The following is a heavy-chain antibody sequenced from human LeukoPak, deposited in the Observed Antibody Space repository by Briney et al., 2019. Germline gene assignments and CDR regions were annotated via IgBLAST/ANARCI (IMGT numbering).Heavy chain of an antibody. V-gene: IGHV4-39*07. Sequence: PSETLSLTCTVSGGSISSSSYYWGWIRQPPGKGLEWIGSIYCSGSTYYNPSLKSRVTISVDTSKNQFSLKLSSVTAADTAVYYCARDQLGDRIAARNNWSDPWGQGTLVTVSS. CDR1: GGSISSSSYY. CDR2: IYCSGST. D-gene: IGHD6-6*01. J-gene: IGHJ5*02. CDR3: ARDQLGDRIAARNNWSDP.